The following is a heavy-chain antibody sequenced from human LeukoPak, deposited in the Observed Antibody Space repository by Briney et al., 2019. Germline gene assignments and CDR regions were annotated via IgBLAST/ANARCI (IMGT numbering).Heavy chain of an antibody. J-gene: IGHJ4*02. Sequence: PSETLSLTCAVSGYSISSGYYWGWIRQPPGKGLEWIGSIYHGGSTSYNPSLKSRVTISVDTSENQFSLKLSSVTAADTAVYYCARADYGDYAADYWGQGTLVTVSS. V-gene: IGHV4-38-2*01. CDR2: IYHGGST. CDR1: GYSISSGYY. D-gene: IGHD4-17*01. CDR3: ARADYGDYAADY.